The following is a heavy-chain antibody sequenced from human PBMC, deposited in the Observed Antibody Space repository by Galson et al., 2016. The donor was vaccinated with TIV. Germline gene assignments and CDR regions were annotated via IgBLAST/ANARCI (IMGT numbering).Heavy chain of an antibody. D-gene: IGHD5-18*01. Sequence: SVKVSCKASGGTFYNYAFTWVRQAPGQGLEWMGGIVPRLGSTNYAQRLQGRVTLTADESTSTVYMELISLRSDDTAVYYCARDRNSAMDTYYYYYGMDVWGQGTTVTVSS. J-gene: IGHJ6*02. CDR1: GGTFYNYA. CDR2: IVPRLGST. V-gene: IGHV1-69*13. CDR3: ARDRNSAMDTYYYYYGMDV.